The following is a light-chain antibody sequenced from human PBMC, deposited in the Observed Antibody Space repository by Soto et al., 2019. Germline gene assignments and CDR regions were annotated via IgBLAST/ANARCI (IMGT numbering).Light chain of an antibody. CDR3: HQYGGEPRYT. Sequence: EIVLTQSPGTLSLSPGEKATLSCRASQTVSSTYLAWYQQKPGQAPRLLIYGASSRATGIPDRFSGSGSGTDFTLPISSMEPEDFAVYYCHQYGGEPRYTFGQGTKLEIK. CDR1: QTVSSTY. V-gene: IGKV3-20*01. CDR2: GAS. J-gene: IGKJ2*01.